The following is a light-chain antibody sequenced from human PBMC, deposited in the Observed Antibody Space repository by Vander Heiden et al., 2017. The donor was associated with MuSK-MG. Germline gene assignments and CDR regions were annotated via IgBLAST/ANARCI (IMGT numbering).Light chain of an antibody. V-gene: IGLV1-47*01. CDR1: SSNIGSNL. J-gene: IGLJ3*02. Sequence: QSVLTQPPSASGTPGQRVTISCSGSSSNIGSNLVYWYQQLPGTAPKLLIYRNDQRPSGVPDRFSGSKSGTSASLAISGLRSDDEADYYCAVWDDSLSGSWVFGGGTKLTVL. CDR2: RND. CDR3: AVWDDSLSGSWV.